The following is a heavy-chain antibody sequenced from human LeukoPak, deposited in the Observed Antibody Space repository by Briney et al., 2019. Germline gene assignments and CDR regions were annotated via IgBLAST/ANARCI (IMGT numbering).Heavy chain of an antibody. CDR1: GFTFSSYA. J-gene: IGHJ4*02. CDR2: ISYDGSNK. V-gene: IGHV3-30*04. CDR3: VREAWTGIGRDYFDY. D-gene: IGHD1-14*01. Sequence: GGSLRLSCAASGFTFSSYAMHWVRQAPGKGLEWVAVISYDGSNKYYADSVKGRFTISRDNSKNTLYLQMNSLRAEDTAVYYCVREAWTGIGRDYFDYWGQGSLVTVSS.